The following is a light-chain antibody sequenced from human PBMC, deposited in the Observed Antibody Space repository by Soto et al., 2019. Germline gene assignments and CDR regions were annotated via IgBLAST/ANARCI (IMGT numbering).Light chain of an antibody. CDR1: QSVSSN. V-gene: IGKV3-15*01. CDR3: QQYNNWPPWT. CDR2: GAS. J-gene: IGKJ1*01. Sequence: ETVVTQSPATLSVSPGERATLSCRASQSVSSNLAWYQQKPGQAPRLLIYGASTRATGIPARFSGSGSGTEFTLTISSLQFEDFAVYYCQQYNNWPPWTFGQGTKVEIK.